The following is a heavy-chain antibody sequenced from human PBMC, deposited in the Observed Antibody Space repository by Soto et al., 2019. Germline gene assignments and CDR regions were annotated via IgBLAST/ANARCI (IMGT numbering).Heavy chain of an antibody. V-gene: IGHV3-30*18. D-gene: IGHD3-22*01. CDR1: GFTFSSYG. Sequence: QVQLVESGGGVVQPGRSLRLSCAASGFTFSSYGMHWVRQAPGKGLEWVAVISYDGSNKYYADSVKGRFTISRDNSKNTLDLQMNSLRAEDTAVYYCAKGAYYYDSSGYYTFDYWGQGTLVTVSS. J-gene: IGHJ4*02. CDR3: AKGAYYYDSSGYYTFDY. CDR2: ISYDGSNK.